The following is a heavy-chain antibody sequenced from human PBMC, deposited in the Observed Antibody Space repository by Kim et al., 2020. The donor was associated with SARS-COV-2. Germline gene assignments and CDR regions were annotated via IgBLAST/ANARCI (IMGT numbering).Heavy chain of an antibody. V-gene: IGHV3-53*04. CDR3: AREKGLLLPNWYFDL. CDR1: GFTVSSNY. CDR2: IYSGGST. Sequence: GGSLRLSCAACGFTVSSNYMSWVRQAPGKGLEWVSVIYSGGSTYYADSVKGRFTISRHNSKNTLYLQMNSLRAEDTAVYYCAREKGLLLPNWYFDLWGRGTLVTVSS. J-gene: IGHJ2*01.